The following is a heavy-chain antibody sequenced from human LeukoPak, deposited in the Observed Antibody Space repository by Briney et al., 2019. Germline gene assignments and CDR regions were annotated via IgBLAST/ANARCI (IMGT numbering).Heavy chain of an antibody. D-gene: IGHD3-3*01. CDR1: GYTFTGYY. CDR3: ARVGDFWSGSDH. Sequence: ASVKVSCKASGYTFTGYYMHWVRQAPGQGLEWMGRINPNSGGTNYAQKFQGRVTMTRDTSISTAYMELSRLRSDDTAVYYCARVGDFWSGSDHWGQGTLVTVSS. V-gene: IGHV1-2*06. J-gene: IGHJ4*02. CDR2: INPNSGGT.